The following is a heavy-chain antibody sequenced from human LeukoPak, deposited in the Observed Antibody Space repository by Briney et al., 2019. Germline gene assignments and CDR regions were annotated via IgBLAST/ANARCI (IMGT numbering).Heavy chain of an antibody. J-gene: IGHJ6*03. CDR1: GFTFRNYG. D-gene: IGHD1-1*01. CDR2: VRFDGGNK. CDR3: AKDKELYNTIIPYYYFMDV. Sequence: PGGSLRPSCDVAGFTFRNYGMHWVRQAPGKGLEWVAFVRFDGGNKYYADSVKGRFTISRDNSKNTLYLQMSGLRAEDTAAYYCAKDKELYNTIIPYYYFMDVWGKGTTVTVSS. V-gene: IGHV3-30*02.